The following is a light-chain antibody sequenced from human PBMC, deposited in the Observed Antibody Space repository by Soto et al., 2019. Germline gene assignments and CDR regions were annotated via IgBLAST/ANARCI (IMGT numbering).Light chain of an antibody. CDR1: SSNIGSNT. V-gene: IGLV1-44*01. CDR2: SND. J-gene: IGLJ2*01. Sequence: QSVLTQPPSASGTPGQRVTISCSGSSSNIGSNTVNWYQQLPGTAPKLLIYSNDQRPSGVPDRFSGSKSGTSASLAISGLQSEDEADYYCAAWDDRLSAVVFGGGTKVPS. CDR3: AAWDDRLSAVV.